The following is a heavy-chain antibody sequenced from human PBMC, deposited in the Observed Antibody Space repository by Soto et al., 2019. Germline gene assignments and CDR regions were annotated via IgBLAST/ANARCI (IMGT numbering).Heavy chain of an antibody. D-gene: IGHD3-22*01. CDR2: IIPIFGTA. V-gene: IGHV1-69*01. CDR3: ARGPQHYDRSGYYPFSY. CDR1: GGTFSSYA. J-gene: IGHJ4*02. Sequence: QVQLVQSGAEVKKPGSSVKVSCKASGGTFSSYAISWVRQAPGQGLEWMGGIIPIFGTANYAQKFQGRVTITADESTSTAYMELSSRRSDGTAVYYCARGPQHYDRSGYYPFSYWGQGTLVTVCS.